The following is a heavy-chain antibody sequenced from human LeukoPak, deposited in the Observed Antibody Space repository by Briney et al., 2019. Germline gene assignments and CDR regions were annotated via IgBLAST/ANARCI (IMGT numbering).Heavy chain of an antibody. Sequence: GGSLRLSCAASGFTFTSSWMSWVRLPPGKGLEWVANIKQDGSEEYYVDSVKGRFTISRDNAKNSLYLQMSSLRAEDTAVYYCARDSYGKTDYWGLGTLVTVSS. CDR3: ARDSYGKTDY. J-gene: IGHJ4*02. V-gene: IGHV3-7*04. CDR2: IKQDGSEE. D-gene: IGHD5-18*01. CDR1: GFTFTSSW.